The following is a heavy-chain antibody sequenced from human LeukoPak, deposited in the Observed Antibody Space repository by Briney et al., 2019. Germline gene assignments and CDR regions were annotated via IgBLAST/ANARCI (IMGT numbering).Heavy chain of an antibody. V-gene: IGHV3-49*03. CDR2: IRSKAYGGTT. D-gene: IGHD2-15*01. CDR1: GFTFGDYA. CDR3: TRASRGVVVVAATAY. J-gene: IGHJ4*02. Sequence: GRSLRLSCTASGFTFGDYAMSWFRQAPGKGLEWGGFIRSKAYGGTTEYAASVKGRFTISRDDSKSIAYLQMNSLKTEDTAVYYCTRASRGVVVVAATAYWGQGTLVTVSS.